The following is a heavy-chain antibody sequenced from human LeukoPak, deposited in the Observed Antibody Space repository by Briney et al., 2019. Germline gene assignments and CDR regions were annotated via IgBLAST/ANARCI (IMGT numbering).Heavy chain of an antibody. J-gene: IGHJ6*02. D-gene: IGHD3-10*01. CDR3: ARVGDSGSYRSEGDRNGMDV. Sequence: SVKVSCKASGGTFSSYAISWVRQAPGQGLEWMGRIIPILDIANYAQKFQGRVTITADKFTSTAYMELSSLRSEDTAVYYCARVGDSGSYRSEGDRNGMDVWGQGTTVSVSS. CDR1: GGTFSSYA. V-gene: IGHV1-69*04. CDR2: IIPILDIA.